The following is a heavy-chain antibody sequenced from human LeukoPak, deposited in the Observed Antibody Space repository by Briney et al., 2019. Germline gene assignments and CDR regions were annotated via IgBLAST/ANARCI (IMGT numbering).Heavy chain of an antibody. CDR2: ISSSSSYI. CDR1: GFTLSSYS. J-gene: IGHJ4*02. V-gene: IGHV3-21*01. D-gene: IGHD2-15*01. Sequence: GGSLRLSCAASGFTLSSYSMNWVRQAPGKGLEWVSSISSSSSYIYYADSVKGRFTISRDNAKNSLYLQMNSLRAEDTAVYYCARDLGYCSGGSCYSTDYWGQGTLVTVSS. CDR3: ARDLGYCSGGSCYSTDY.